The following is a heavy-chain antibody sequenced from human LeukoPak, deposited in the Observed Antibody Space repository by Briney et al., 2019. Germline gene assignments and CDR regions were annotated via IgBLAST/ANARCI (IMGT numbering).Heavy chain of an antibody. D-gene: IGHD3-3*01. V-gene: IGHV3-23*01. CDR2: ISGSGGST. CDR3: AKETDVLRFLEWFPDKYYSDY. CDR1: GFTFSSYA. J-gene: IGHJ4*02. Sequence: GGSLRLSCAASGFTFSSYAMSWVRQAPGKGLEWVSAISGSGGSTYYADSVKGRFTISRDNSKNTLYLQMNSLGAEDTAVYYCAKETDVLRFLEWFPDKYYSDYWGQGTLVTVSS.